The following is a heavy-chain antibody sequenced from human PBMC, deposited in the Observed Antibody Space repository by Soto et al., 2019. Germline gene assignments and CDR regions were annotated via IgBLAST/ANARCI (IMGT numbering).Heavy chain of an antibody. CDR2: IYPGDSDT. J-gene: IGHJ6*02. CDR1: GYSFTSYW. CDR3: TADTAMTNYGMDV. D-gene: IGHD5-18*01. V-gene: IGHV5-51*01. Sequence: GEALKISCKGSGYSFTSYWIGWVRQMPGKGLEWMGIIYPGDSDTRYSPSFQGQVTISADKSISTAYLQWSSLKASDTAVYYCTADTAMTNYGMDVWGQGTTVTVS.